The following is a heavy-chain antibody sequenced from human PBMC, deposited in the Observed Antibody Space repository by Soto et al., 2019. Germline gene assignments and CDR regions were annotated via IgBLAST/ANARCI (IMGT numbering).Heavy chain of an antibody. CDR1: GFSFSSYG. J-gene: IGHJ4*02. D-gene: IGHD3-9*01. CDR3: AKDLGDILTN. CDR2: TSYDGSNK. V-gene: IGHV3-30*18. Sequence: GSLRLSCAASGFSFSSYGMHWVRQAPGKGLEWVAVTSYDGSNKYYADSVKGRFTISRDNSKNTLYLQMNSLRAEDTAVYYCAKDLGDILTNWGQGTLVTVSS.